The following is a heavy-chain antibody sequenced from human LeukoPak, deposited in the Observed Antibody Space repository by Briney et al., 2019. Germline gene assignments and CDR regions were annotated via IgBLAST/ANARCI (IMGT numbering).Heavy chain of an antibody. J-gene: IGHJ4*02. V-gene: IGHV4-59*01. CDR2: VYHSGIT. CDR1: GASISSYY. CDR3: ASGPYPAAGTDHQFDY. D-gene: IGHD6-13*01. Sequence: SETLSLTCTVSGASISSYYWSWIRQPPGKGLEWIGYVYHSGITHYNPSLKSRVTISVDTSKNQFSLKLTSVTAADTAVYYCASGPYPAAGTDHQFDYWGQGTLVAVFS.